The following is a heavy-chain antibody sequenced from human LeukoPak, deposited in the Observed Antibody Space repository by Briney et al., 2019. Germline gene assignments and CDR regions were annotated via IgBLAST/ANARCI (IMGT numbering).Heavy chain of an antibody. J-gene: IGHJ4*02. CDR2: INPNSGGT. V-gene: IGHV1-2*02. Sequence: ASVKVSCKASGYTFTVYYMHWVRQAPGQGLEWMGWINPNSGGTNYAQKFQGMVTMTRDTSISTAYMERSRLRSDDTVVYYCARVMGTYCGGDCYSGFDYWGQGTLVTVSS. CDR1: GYTFTVYY. D-gene: IGHD2-21*01. CDR3: ARVMGTYCGGDCYSGFDY.